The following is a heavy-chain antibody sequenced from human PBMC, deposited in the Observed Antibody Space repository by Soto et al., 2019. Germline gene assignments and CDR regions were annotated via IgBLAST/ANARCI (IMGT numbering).Heavy chain of an antibody. J-gene: IGHJ3*02. CDR3: ARAYRYCSSTSCRKDAFDI. V-gene: IGHV1-8*01. CDR1: GYTFTSYD. D-gene: IGHD2-2*01. Sequence: ASVKVYCKASGYTFTSYDINWVRQATGQGLEWMGWMNPNSGNTGYAQKFQGRVTMTRNTSISTAYMELSSLRSEDTAVYYCARAYRYCSSTSCRKDAFDIWGQGTMVTVSS. CDR2: MNPNSGNT.